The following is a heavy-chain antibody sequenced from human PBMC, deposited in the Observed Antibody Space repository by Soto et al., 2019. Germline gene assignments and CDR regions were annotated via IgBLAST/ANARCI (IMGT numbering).Heavy chain of an antibody. J-gene: IGHJ4*02. D-gene: IGHD3-9*01. CDR2: IKQDGSEK. CDR1: GFTFSSYW. CDR3: ARFYILTGYHFDY. V-gene: IGHV3-7*05. Sequence: PGGSLRLSCAASGFTFSSYWMSWVRQAPGKGLEWVANIKQDGSEKYYVDTVKGRFTISRDNAKNSLYLQMNSLRAEDSAVYYCARFYILTGYHFDYWGQGTLVTVSS.